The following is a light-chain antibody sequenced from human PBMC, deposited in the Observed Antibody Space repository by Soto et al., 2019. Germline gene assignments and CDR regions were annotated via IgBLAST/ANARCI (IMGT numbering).Light chain of an antibody. CDR2: LND. J-gene: IGLJ1*01. CDR1: FSNIGDNA. Sequence: QSVLTQPPSLSATPGQRVNISCSGSFSNIGDNAVNWCQQLPGAAPKLLIYLNDQRPSGVPDRFSGSKSGTSAFLAISGLQSEDEADYYCAAWDDSLNALFGTGTKVTVL. V-gene: IGLV1-44*01. CDR3: AAWDDSLNAL.